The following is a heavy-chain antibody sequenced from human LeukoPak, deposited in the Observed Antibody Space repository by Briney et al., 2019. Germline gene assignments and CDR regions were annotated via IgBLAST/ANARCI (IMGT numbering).Heavy chain of an antibody. CDR1: GYTFTSYG. CDR3: ARSRVVPAAIHLYYYYYYMDV. D-gene: IGHD2-2*01. Sequence: ASVKVSCKASGYTFTSYGISWVRQAPGQGLEWMGWISAYNGNTNYAQKLRGRVTMTTDTSTSTAYMELRSLRSDDTAVYYCARSRVVPAAIHLYYYYYYMDVWGKGTTVTVSS. V-gene: IGHV1-18*01. CDR2: ISAYNGNT. J-gene: IGHJ6*03.